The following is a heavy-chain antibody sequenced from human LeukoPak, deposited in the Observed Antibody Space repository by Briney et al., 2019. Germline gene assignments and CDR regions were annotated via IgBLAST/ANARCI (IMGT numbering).Heavy chain of an antibody. Sequence: GGSLRLSCAASGFTFSSYAMSWVRQAPGKGLEWVSAISGSGGSTYYADSVKGRFTISRDSSKNTLYLQMNSLRAEDTAVYYCAKPYYDFWSGYDYWGQGTLVTVSS. D-gene: IGHD3-3*01. CDR1: GFTFSSYA. CDR2: ISGSGGST. J-gene: IGHJ4*02. CDR3: AKPYYDFWSGYDY. V-gene: IGHV3-23*01.